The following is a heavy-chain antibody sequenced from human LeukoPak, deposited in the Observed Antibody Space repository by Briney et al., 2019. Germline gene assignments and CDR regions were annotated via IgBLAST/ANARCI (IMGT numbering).Heavy chain of an antibody. CDR2: IYYSGST. D-gene: IGHD3-22*01. V-gene: IGHV4-30-4*01. Sequence: SETLSLTCTVSGGSISSGDYYWSWIRQPPGKGLEWIGYIYYSGSTYYNPSLKSRVTISVDTSKNQFSLKLGSVTAADTAVYYCARDTGYYYDSSGRLHAFDIWGQGTMVTVSS. J-gene: IGHJ3*02. CDR1: GGSISSGDYY. CDR3: ARDTGYYYDSSGRLHAFDI.